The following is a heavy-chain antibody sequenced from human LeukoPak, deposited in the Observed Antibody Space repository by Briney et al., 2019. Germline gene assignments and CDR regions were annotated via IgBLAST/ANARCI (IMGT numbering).Heavy chain of an antibody. CDR1: GFTFSSYA. D-gene: IGHD1-26*01. Sequence: PGGSLRFSCAASGFTFSSYAMSWVRQAPGKGLEWVSAISGSGGSTYYADSVKGRFTISRDNAKNTLYLQINSLRAEDTAVYYCTRDLVGATSDFWGQGTLVTVSS. J-gene: IGHJ4*02. V-gene: IGHV3-23*01. CDR2: ISGSGGST. CDR3: TRDLVGATSDF.